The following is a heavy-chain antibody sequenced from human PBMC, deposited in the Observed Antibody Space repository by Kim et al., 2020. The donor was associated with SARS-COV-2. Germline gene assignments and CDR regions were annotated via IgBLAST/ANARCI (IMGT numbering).Heavy chain of an antibody. CDR3: AKVMITFGGVIVNYGMDV. Sequence: GGSLRLSCAASGFTFSSYGMHWVRQAPGKGLEWVAVISYDGSNKYYADSVKGRFTISRDNSKNTLYLQMNSLRAEDTAVYYCAKVMITFGGVIVNYGMDV. D-gene: IGHD3-16*02. CDR2: ISYDGSNK. V-gene: IGHV3-30*18. J-gene: IGHJ6*01. CDR1: GFTFSSYG.